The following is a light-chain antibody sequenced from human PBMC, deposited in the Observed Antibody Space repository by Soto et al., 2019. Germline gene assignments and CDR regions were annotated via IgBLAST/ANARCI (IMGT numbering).Light chain of an antibody. Sequence: DIAMTQSPDSLAVSLGERATINCKSSQSVLYNSNNYNYLAWYQQKPGQPPKLLIYWASARESGVPDRFSGSGSGTDFTLTISSLQAEDVAVYYCQQYYTTPPTFGGGTKVEIK. V-gene: IGKV4-1*01. CDR3: QQYYTTPPT. CDR2: WAS. CDR1: QSVLYNSNNYNY. J-gene: IGKJ4*01.